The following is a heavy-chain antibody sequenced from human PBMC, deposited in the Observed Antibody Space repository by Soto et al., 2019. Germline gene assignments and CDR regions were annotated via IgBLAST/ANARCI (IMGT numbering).Heavy chain of an antibody. V-gene: IGHV1-8*01. D-gene: IGHD3-10*01. CDR3: AREEGLLWFGEGVYYYGMDV. CDR1: GYSFTNYD. CDR2: MNPSSGRT. Sequence: GASVKVSCKASGYSFTNYDINWVRQATGGGLECLGWMNPSSGRTGYAQKFQGRVTMTRNTSISTAYMELSSLRSEDTAVYYCAREEGLLWFGEGVYYYGMDVWGQGTTVNVSS. J-gene: IGHJ6*02.